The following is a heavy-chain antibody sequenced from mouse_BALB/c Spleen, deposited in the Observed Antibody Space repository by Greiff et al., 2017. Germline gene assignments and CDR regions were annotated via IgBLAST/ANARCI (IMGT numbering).Heavy chain of an antibody. Sequence: EVQLQQSGAELVKPGASVKLSCTASGFNIKDTYMHWVKQRPEQGLEWIGRIDPANGNTKYDPKFQGKATITADTSSNTAYLQLSSLTSEDTAVYYGARPYYRYDGGGYYAMDYWGQGTSVTVSS. CDR2: IDPANGNT. D-gene: IGHD2-14*01. V-gene: IGHV14-3*02. CDR1: GFNIKDTY. CDR3: ARPYYRYDGGGYYAMDY. J-gene: IGHJ4*01.